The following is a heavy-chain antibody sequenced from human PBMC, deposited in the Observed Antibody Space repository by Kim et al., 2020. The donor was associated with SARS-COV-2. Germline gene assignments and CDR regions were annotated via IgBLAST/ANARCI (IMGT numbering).Heavy chain of an antibody. J-gene: IGHJ4*02. V-gene: IGHV3-9*01. Sequence: YADSVKGRFTISRDNAKNSLYLQMNSLRAEDTALYYCAKDMTYYGPLFHYWGQGTLVTVSS. CDR3: AKDMTYYGPLFHY. D-gene: IGHD3-10*01.